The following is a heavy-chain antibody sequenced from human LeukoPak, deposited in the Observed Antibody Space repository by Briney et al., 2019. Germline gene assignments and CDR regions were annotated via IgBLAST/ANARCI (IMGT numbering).Heavy chain of an antibody. J-gene: IGHJ3*02. Sequence: ASVKVSCKASGYTFTSYGISWVRQAPGQGLEWMGWISAYNGNTNYAQKLQGRVTMTTDTSTSTAYTELRSLRSDDTAVYYCARDPLIAAAGTKTHDAFDIWGQGTMVTVSS. CDR3: ARDPLIAAAGTKTHDAFDI. CDR2: ISAYNGNT. D-gene: IGHD6-13*01. V-gene: IGHV1-18*01. CDR1: GYTFTSYG.